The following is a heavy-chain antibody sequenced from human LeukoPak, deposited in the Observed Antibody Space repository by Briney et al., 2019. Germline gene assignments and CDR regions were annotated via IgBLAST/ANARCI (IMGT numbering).Heavy chain of an antibody. CDR3: ARVDDRGHYYDSSGPRKLFDY. CDR1: GYIFNGYY. J-gene: IGHJ4*02. D-gene: IGHD3-22*01. CDR2: INPDSGGT. V-gene: IGHV1-2*02. Sequence: GASVKVSCKASGYIFNGYYIHWVRQAPGQGLEWMGWINPDSGGTNYAQKFQGRVTMTRDTSISTAYMQLSRLSSDDTAVYYCARVDDRGHYYDSSGPRKLFDYWGQGTLVTVSS.